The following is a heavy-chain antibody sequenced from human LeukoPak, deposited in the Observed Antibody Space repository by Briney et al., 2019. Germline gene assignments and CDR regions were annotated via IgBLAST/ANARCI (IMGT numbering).Heavy chain of an antibody. D-gene: IGHD2-2*01. CDR2: NYYSGST. Sequence: SETLSLTCTVSGGSISSGDYYWSWIRQPPGKVLEWIRYNYYSGSTYYNPSLKSRVTISVDTSKNQFSLKLSSVTAADTAVYYCARDVLRYCSSTSCYHYYYYYGMDVWGKGTTVTVSS. CDR1: GGSISSGDYY. CDR3: ARDVLRYCSSTSCYHYYYYYGMDV. J-gene: IGHJ6*04. V-gene: IGHV4-30-4*01.